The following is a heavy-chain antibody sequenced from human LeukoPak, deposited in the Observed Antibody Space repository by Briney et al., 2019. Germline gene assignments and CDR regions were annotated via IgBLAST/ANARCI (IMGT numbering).Heavy chain of an antibody. CDR1: GFTFSSYN. V-gene: IGHV3-21*01. Sequence: GGSLRLSCAASGFTFSSYNMNWVRQAPGKGLEWVSTISTSSSYIYYADSVKGRSTISRDNGKNSLYLQMSSLRAEDTAVYYCARSKVAGTSDYWGQGTLVAVSS. CDR3: ARSKVAGTSDY. J-gene: IGHJ4*02. CDR2: ISTSSSYI. D-gene: IGHD6-19*01.